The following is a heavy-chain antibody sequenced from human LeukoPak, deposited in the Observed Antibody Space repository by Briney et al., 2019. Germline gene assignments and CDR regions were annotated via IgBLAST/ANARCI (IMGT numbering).Heavy chain of an antibody. CDR3: ARDLNIVVVPAAMNNWFDP. CDR1: GFTFSHYD. D-gene: IGHD2-2*01. J-gene: IGHJ5*02. Sequence: GGSLRLSCAASGFTFSHYDMHWVRQAPGKGLEWVSAISGSGGSTYYADSVKGRFTISRDNSKNTLYLQMNSLRAEDTAVYYCARDLNIVVVPAAMNNWFDPWGQGTLVTVPS. CDR2: ISGSGGST. V-gene: IGHV3-23*01.